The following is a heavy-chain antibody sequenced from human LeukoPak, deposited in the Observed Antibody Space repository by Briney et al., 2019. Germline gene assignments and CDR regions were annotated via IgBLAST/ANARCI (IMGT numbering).Heavy chain of an antibody. CDR2: INHSGST. V-gene: IGHV4-34*01. Sequence: SETLSLTCAVYGGSFSGCYWSWIRQPPGKGLEWIGEINHSGSTNYNPSLKSRVTISVDTSKNQFSLKLSSVTAADTAVYYCATRGWRWLQHFDYWGQGTLVTVSS. J-gene: IGHJ4*02. CDR3: ATRGWRWLQHFDY. D-gene: IGHD5-24*01. CDR1: GGSFSGCY.